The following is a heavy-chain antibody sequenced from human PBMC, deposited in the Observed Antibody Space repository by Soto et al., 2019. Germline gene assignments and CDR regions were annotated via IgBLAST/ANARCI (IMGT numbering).Heavy chain of an antibody. CDR3: ARIRGYWYGLDV. J-gene: IGHJ6*02. CDR2: ITGTGGNT. CDR1: GFTLSTYG. V-gene: IGHV3-23*01. Sequence: EVQLLESGGGLVQPGGSLRLSCAASGFTLSTYGMNWVRQAPGKGLEWVSAITGTGGNTYYVDSVKGRFTSSRDNSKNMLYLQVNSLRVEDTAVYYCARIRGYWYGLDVWGQGTTVTVSS.